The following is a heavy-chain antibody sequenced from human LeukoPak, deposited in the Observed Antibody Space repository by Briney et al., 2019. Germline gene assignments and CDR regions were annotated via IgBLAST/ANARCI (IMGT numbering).Heavy chain of an antibody. CDR2: IDQDGSQT. CDR1: GGSISSSSYY. J-gene: IGHJ4*02. V-gene: IGHV3-7*01. D-gene: IGHD2-2*01. CDR3: ARGLATPAAY. Sequence: ETLSLTCTVSGGSISSSSYYWGWIRQAPGKGLEWVANIDQDGSQTYYVASVKGRFSISRDNGKSSVYLQMNSLRGEDTGLYYCARGLATPAAYWGQGTLVTVSS.